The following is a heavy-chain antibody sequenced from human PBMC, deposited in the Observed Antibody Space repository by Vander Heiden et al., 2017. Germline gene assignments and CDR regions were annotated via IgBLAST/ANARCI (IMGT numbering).Heavy chain of an antibody. Sequence: VQLVASWAGWVQPGGPVRLSCPAPGFTFSRYGMHWVRQAPGKGLEWVSYISSSSSTIYYADSVKGRFTISRDNAKNSLYLQMNSLRDEDTAVYYCARDPRRYYYGWGFYYLDYWGKGTLVTVSS. CDR3: ARDPRRYYYGWGFYYLDY. J-gene: IGHJ4*02. V-gene: IGHV3-48*02. D-gene: IGHD3-10*01. CDR2: ISSSSSTI. CDR1: GFTFSRYG.